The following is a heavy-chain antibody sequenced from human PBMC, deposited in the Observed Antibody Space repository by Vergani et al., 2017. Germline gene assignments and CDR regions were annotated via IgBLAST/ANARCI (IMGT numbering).Heavy chain of an antibody. D-gene: IGHD3-3*01. CDR3: AREGRGILEWRLVNWFER. CDR2: IIPILGIA. J-gene: IGHJ5*02. V-gene: IGHV1-69*09. CDR1: GYTFTSYG. Sequence: QVQLVQSGAEVKKPGASVKVSCKASGYTFTSYGISWVRQAPGQGLEWMGRIIPILGIANYAQKFQGRVTITADKSTSTAYMELSSLRSEDTAVYYCAREGRGILEWRLVNWFERWGQGTLVTVSS.